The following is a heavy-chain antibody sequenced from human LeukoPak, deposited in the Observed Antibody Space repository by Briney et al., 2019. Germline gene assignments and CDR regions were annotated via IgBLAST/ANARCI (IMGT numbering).Heavy chain of an antibody. V-gene: IGHV3-11*01. CDR1: GFTFSDYY. D-gene: IGHD2-2*02. J-gene: IGHJ4*02. CDR2: ISSSGSTI. Sequence: GGSLRLSCAVSGFTFSDYYMSWIRQAPGKGLEWVSYISSSGSTIYYADSVKGRFTISRDNAKNSLYLQMNSLRAEDTAVYYCARGAAAIGHSVGYFDYWGQGTLVTVSS. CDR3: ARGAAAIGHSVGYFDY.